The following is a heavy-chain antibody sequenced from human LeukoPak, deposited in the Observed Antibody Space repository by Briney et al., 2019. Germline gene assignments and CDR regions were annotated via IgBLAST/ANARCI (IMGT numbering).Heavy chain of an antibody. CDR1: DGSISSSTYY. V-gene: IGHV4-39*07. D-gene: IGHD3-9*01. Sequence: PWETLSLTCTVSDGSISSSTYYWGWIRQPPGKGLEWIGTIYYSGITYYNSSLKSRVTISVDTSKNQFSLKVNSVTAADTAVYYCARGERYFDWLLSYDDSYYFDYWGQGTLVTVSS. CDR3: ARGERYFDWLLSYDDSYYFDY. CDR2: IYYSGIT. J-gene: IGHJ4*02.